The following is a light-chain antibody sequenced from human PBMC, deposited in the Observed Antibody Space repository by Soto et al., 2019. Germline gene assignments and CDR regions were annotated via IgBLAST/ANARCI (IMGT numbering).Light chain of an antibody. J-gene: IGLJ2*01. CDR2: LNGDGSH. Sequence: QPVLTQAPSASASLGASVKLTCTLSSGHSNYAIAWHQQQPEKGPRYLMKLNGDGSHSKGDGIPDRFSGSSSGAERYLTISTLVSADAADSYCQTWGSGAVIFGGGTKVTVL. V-gene: IGLV4-69*01. CDR3: QTWGSGAVI. CDR1: SGHSNYA.